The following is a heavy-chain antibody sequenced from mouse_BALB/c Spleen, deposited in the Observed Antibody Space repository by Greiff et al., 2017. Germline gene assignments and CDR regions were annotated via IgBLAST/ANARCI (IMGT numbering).Heavy chain of an antibody. Sequence: EVQLQESGPGLVKPSQSLSLTCSVTGYSFPSCYFWNWIRQFPGTLLEWLGYIRYDGSNNYNPSFKNRISITPDTSKNQFFLKLNSVTTEDTATYYCARDGALRGAYWGQGTLLTVSA. CDR2: IRYDGSN. V-gene: IGHV3-6*02. CDR3: ARDGALRGAY. CDR1: GYSFPSCYF. D-gene: IGHD1-1*01. J-gene: IGHJ3*01.